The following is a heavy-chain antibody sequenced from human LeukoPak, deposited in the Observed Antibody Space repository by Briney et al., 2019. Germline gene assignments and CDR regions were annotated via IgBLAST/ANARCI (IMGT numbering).Heavy chain of an antibody. V-gene: IGHV3-7*03. Sequence: PGGTLRLSCAASGFTFSSYWMSWVRQAPGKGLEWVANIKQDGSEKYYVDSVKGRFTISRDNSKNTLYLQMNSLRAEDTAVYYCAKSKRFSSFDPWGQGTLVTVSS. CDR2: IKQDGSEK. CDR3: AKSKRFSSFDP. CDR1: GFTFSSYW. D-gene: IGHD3-3*01. J-gene: IGHJ5*02.